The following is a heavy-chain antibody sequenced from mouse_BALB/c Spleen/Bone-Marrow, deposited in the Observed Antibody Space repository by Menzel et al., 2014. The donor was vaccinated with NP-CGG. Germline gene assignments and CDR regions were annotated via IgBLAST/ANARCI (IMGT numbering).Heavy chain of an antibody. V-gene: IGHV14-3*02. CDR3: AAYNYGSSYGFAY. D-gene: IGHD1-1*01. Sequence: VQLKQSGAELVKPGASVKLSCTASGFNIKDTYMHWVKQRPEQGLEWIGRIDPANGNTKYDPKFQGKATITADTSSNTAYLQLSSLTSEDTAVYYCAAYNYGSSYGFAYWGQGTLVTVSA. CDR1: GFNIKDTY. CDR2: IDPANGNT. J-gene: IGHJ3*01.